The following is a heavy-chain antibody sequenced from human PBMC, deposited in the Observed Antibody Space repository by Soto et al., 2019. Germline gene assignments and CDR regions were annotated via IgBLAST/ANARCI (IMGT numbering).Heavy chain of an antibody. CDR3: ARGVAGSGFDL. CDR1: GDSVSSNTAA. J-gene: IGHJ4*02. D-gene: IGHD6-19*01. Sequence: QTRSLTCAISGDSVSSNTAAWNLIRSSPSRGLEWLGRTYYRSNWRHDYAVSVKSRITVNPDTSKNHFSLQLNSVTPDDTAVYYCARGVAGSGFDLWGQGTLVTVSS. V-gene: IGHV6-1*01. CDR2: TYYRSNWRH.